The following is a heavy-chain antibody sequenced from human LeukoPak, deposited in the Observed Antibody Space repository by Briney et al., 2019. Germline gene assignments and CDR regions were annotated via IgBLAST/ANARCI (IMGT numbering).Heavy chain of an antibody. Sequence: GGSLRLSCAASGFTFSSYSMNWVRQAPGKGLEWVSYISSSSSTIYYADSVKGRFTISRDNAKNSLYLQMNSLRAEDTAVYYCARGDSSSWDPKWELHYWGQGTLVTASS. V-gene: IGHV3-48*04. D-gene: IGHD6-13*01. CDR1: GFTFSSYS. CDR2: ISSSSSTI. CDR3: ARGDSSSWDPKWELHY. J-gene: IGHJ4*02.